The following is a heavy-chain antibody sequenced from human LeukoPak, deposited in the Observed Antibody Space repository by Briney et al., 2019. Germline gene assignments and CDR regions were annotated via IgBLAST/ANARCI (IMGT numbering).Heavy chain of an antibody. CDR1: GGSISSGGYY. CDR2: IYYSGST. CDR3: ARAGYCSSTSCYTPTPYNLRAYYMDV. V-gene: IGHV4-31*03. Sequence: ASQTLSLTCTVSGGSISSGGYYWSWIRQHPGKGLEWIGYIYYSGSTYYNPSLKSRVTISVDTSKNQFSLKLSSVTAADTAVYYCARAGYCSSTSCYTPTPYNLRAYYMDVWGKGTTVTVSS. D-gene: IGHD2-2*02. J-gene: IGHJ6*03.